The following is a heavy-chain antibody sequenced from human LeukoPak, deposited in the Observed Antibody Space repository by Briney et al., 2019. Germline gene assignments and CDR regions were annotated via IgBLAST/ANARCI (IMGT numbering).Heavy chain of an antibody. J-gene: IGHJ5*02. CDR3: ARTAKQQLVYWFDP. CDR2: IYYSGST. V-gene: IGHV4-39*01. D-gene: IGHD6-13*01. Sequence: TSETLSLTCTVSGRSISSSSYYWGWVRQPPGKGLEWIGRIYYSGSTYYNPSLKSRVTISVDTSKIQFSLRLSSVTAADTAVYYCARTAKQQLVYWFDPWGQGTLVTVSS. CDR1: GRSISSSSYY.